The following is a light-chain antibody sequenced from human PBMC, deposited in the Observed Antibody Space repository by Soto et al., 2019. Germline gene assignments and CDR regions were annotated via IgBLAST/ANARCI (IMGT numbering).Light chain of an antibody. CDR2: GAS. CDR3: LQYGDSPLT. V-gene: IGKV3-15*01. CDR1: RRISRN. Sequence: EVVVTQSPATLSVSPGERATLSCRASRRISRNLAWYQQKPGQAPRLLIYGASTRATGIPARFSGSGSETEFTLTISNLQSEDLAVYYCLQYGDSPLTFGPGTKVD. J-gene: IGKJ3*01.